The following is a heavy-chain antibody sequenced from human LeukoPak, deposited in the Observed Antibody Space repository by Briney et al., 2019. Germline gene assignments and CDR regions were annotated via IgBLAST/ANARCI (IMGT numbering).Heavy chain of an antibody. CDR1: GFTFSSYW. Sequence: AGGSLRFSCAASGFTFSSYWMSWVRQAPGKGLEWVANIKQDGSEKYYVDSVKGRFTISRDNAKNSLYLQMNSLRAEDTALYYCAKAYYYDSSGYLDYWGQGTLVTVSS. V-gene: IGHV3-7*03. CDR3: AKAYYYDSSGYLDY. J-gene: IGHJ4*02. D-gene: IGHD3-22*01. CDR2: IKQDGSEK.